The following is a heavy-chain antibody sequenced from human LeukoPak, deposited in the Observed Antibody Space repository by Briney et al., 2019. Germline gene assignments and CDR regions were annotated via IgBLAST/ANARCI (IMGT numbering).Heavy chain of an antibody. D-gene: IGHD4-17*01. V-gene: IGHV1-69*13. CDR3: AREGDYGDRTFDY. Sequence: SVKVSCKASGGIFSNYAISWVRQAPGQGLEWMGRIIPIFGTANYAQKFQGRVTITADESTSTAYMELSSLRSEDTAVYYCAREGDYGDRTFDYWGQGTLVTVSS. CDR1: GGIFSNYA. CDR2: IIPIFGTA. J-gene: IGHJ4*02.